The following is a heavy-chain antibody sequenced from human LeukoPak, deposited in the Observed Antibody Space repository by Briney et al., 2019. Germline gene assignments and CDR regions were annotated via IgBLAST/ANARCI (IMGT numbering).Heavy chain of an antibody. D-gene: IGHD5-12*01. CDR2: ISSSGSTI. CDR3: ARVRVATATNYYYYMDV. Sequence: PGGSLRLSCAASGFTFSDYYMSWIRQAPGKGLEWVSYISSSGSTIYYADSVKGRFTISRDNAKNSLYLQMNSLRAEDTAVYYCARVRVATATNYYYYMDVWGKGTTVTVSS. CDR1: GFTFSDYY. J-gene: IGHJ6*03. V-gene: IGHV3-11*04.